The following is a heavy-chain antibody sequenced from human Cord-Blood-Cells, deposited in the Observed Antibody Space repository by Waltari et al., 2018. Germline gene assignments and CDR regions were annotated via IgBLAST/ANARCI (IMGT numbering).Heavy chain of an antibody. CDR1: GGSISSSSYY. V-gene: IGHV4-39*01. J-gene: IGHJ5*02. D-gene: IGHD7-27*01. CDR3: ARHDWGSGALNWFDP. Sequence: QLQLQESGPGLVKPSETLSLTCPVPGGSISSSSYYWGWIRQPPGKGLEWIGSIYYSGSTYYNPSLKSRVTISVDTSKNQFSLKLSSVTAADTAVYYCARHDWGSGALNWFDPWGQGTLVTVSS. CDR2: IYYSGST.